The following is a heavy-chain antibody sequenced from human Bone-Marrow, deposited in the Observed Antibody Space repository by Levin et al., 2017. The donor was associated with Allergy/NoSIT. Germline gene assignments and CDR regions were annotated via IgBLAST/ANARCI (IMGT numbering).Heavy chain of an antibody. CDR1: GGSISTGGFH. CDR3: AREDGYVFDY. V-gene: IGHV4-31*03. CDR2: IYYSGNP. Sequence: SQTLSLTCSLSGGSISTGGFHWSWVRQRPGKGLEWIGYIYYSGNPYYNPSLQSRLSISIDTSKNQFSLRLTSVTAADTAVYYCAREDGYVFDYWGQGTLVTVSS. J-gene: IGHJ4*02. D-gene: IGHD5-24*01.